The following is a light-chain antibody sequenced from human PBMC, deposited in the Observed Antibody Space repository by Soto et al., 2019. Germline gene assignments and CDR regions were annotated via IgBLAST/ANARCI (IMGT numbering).Light chain of an antibody. Sequence: TQSPSSLSASVGDIVTITCRSIQSVSSYLAWYQQKPGQAPRLLIYDASNRATGIPARFSGSGSGTDFTLTISRLEPEDFAVYYCQQYGSSPTWKFGQGTKVDIK. J-gene: IGKJ1*01. V-gene: IGKV3-20*01. CDR2: DAS. CDR3: QQYGSSPTWK. CDR1: QSVSSY.